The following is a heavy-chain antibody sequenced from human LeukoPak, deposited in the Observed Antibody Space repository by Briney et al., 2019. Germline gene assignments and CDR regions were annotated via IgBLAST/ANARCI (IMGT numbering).Heavy chain of an antibody. D-gene: IGHD6-13*01. Sequence: PSETLSLTCTVSGGSISSYYWSWIRQPPGKGLEWIGYIYYSGSTNYNPSLKSRVTISVDTSKNQFSLKLSSVTAADTAVYYCARSIAAAGTGYFQHWGQGTLVTVSS. V-gene: IGHV4-59*08. J-gene: IGHJ1*01. CDR1: GGSISSYY. CDR3: ARSIAAAGTGYFQH. CDR2: IYYSGST.